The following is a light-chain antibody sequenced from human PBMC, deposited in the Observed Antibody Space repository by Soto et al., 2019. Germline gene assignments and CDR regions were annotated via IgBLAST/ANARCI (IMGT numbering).Light chain of an antibody. CDR2: KAS. V-gene: IGKV1-5*03. J-gene: IGKJ1*01. CDR3: QHYNIYSEA. CDR1: QTISSW. Sequence: DIQVAQSPSTLSGSVGDRVTITCRASQTISSWLAWYQQKPGKAPKLLIYKASTLKSGVPSRFSGSGSGTEFTLTISSLQPDDFATYYCQHYNIYSEAFGQVTKVDIK.